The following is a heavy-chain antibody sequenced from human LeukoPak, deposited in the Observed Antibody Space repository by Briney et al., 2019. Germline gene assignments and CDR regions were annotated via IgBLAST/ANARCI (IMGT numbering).Heavy chain of an antibody. CDR3: ARDWRYCSVGSCSYYFDY. D-gene: IGHD2-15*01. CDR2: IYTSGST. CDR1: GVSISIHY. V-gene: IGHV4-4*07. J-gene: IGHJ4*02. Sequence: PSETLSLTCSVSGVSISIHYWSWIRQPAGEGLECIGRIYTSGSTNYNPSLNSRVTISVDKSKNHLSLNLSSVTAADTAFYYCARDWRYCSVGSCSYYFDYWGQGALVTVSS.